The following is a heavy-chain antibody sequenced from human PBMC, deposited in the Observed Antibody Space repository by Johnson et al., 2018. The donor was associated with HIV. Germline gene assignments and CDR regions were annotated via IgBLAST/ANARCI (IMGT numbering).Heavy chain of an antibody. CDR1: GFIFDDYG. J-gene: IGHJ3*02. Sequence: GSLRLACIASGFIFDDYGMSWVRQVPGKGLEWVSVINAGGDTYYADSVNGRFTISRDNSKNTLYLQMNSLRAEDTADYYCVRDQGSGWPTNAFDIWGRGTRVTVSS. CDR2: INAGGDT. V-gene: IGHV3-23*01. D-gene: IGHD6-19*01. CDR3: VRDQGSGWPTNAFDI.